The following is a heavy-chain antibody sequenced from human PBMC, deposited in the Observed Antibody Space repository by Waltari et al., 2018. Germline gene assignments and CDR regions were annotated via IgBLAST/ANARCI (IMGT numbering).Heavy chain of an antibody. CDR2: IKQDGSAK. D-gene: IGHD1-26*01. J-gene: IGHJ4*02. Sequence: EVSLVVSGGGSVQPGECLSLCWAASGFTFRGDWMTWVRRTRGRGMGWVANIKQDGSAKNYVDSVTGRFTISRDNARISLYLQMNSLRAEYTAVYYCVRLWDGPDCWGQGTLVTVSS. V-gene: IGHV3-7*01. CDR3: VRLWDGPDC. CDR1: GFTFRGDW.